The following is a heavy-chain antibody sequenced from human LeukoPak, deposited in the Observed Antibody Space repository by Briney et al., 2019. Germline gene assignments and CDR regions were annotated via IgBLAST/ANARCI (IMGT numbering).Heavy chain of an antibody. Sequence: SETLSLTCTVSGGSISSYYWSWIRQPPGKGLEWIGYIYYSGSTNYNPSLKSRVTISVDTSKNQFSLKLSSVTAADTAVYYCARDMRGGSWFDPWGQGTLVTVSS. CDR3: ARDMRGGSWFDP. V-gene: IGHV4-59*01. CDR2: IYYSGST. J-gene: IGHJ5*02. CDR1: GGSISSYY. D-gene: IGHD3-16*01.